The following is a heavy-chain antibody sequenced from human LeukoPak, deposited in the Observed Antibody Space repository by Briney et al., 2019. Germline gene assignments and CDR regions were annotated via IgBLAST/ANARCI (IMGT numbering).Heavy chain of an antibody. V-gene: IGHV3-48*03. CDR1: GFTFSSYE. J-gene: IGHJ6*02. CDR3: ARAQGGYDWRYYYYGMDV. D-gene: IGHD5-12*01. CDR2: ISSSGSTI. Sequence: GGSLRLSCAASGFTFSSYEMNWVRQAPGKGLEWVSYISSSGSTIYYADSVKGRFTISRDNAKNSLYLQMNSLRAEDTAVYYCARAQGGYDWRYYYYGMDVWGQGTTVTVSS.